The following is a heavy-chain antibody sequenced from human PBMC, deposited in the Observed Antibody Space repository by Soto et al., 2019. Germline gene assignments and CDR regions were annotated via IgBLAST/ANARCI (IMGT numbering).Heavy chain of an antibody. CDR1: GGSISSGGYY. D-gene: IGHD2-15*01. CDR3: ARARLHCSGGSCYSDYYYYYGMDV. CDR2: IYYSGST. J-gene: IGHJ6*02. Sequence: PSETLSLTCTVSGGSISSGGYYWSWIRQHPGKGLEWIGYIYYSGSTYYNPSLKSRVTISVDTSKNQFSLKLSSVTAADTAVYYCARARLHCSGGSCYSDYYYYYGMDVWGQGTTVTAP. V-gene: IGHV4-31*03.